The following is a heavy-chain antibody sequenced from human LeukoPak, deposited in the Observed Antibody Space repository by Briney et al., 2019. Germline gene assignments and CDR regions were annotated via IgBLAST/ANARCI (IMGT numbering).Heavy chain of an antibody. CDR1: GGSLSGYY. CDR3: ARGAEHNYYDSSGYPNYFDY. D-gene: IGHD3-22*01. CDR2: IYTSGST. Sequence: SETLSLTCTVSGGSLSGYYWSWIRQPAGKGLEWIGRIYTSGSTNYNPSLKSRVTISVDTSKNQFSLKLSSVTAADTAVYYCARGAEHNYYDSSGYPNYFDYWGQGTLVTVSS. J-gene: IGHJ4*02. V-gene: IGHV4-4*07.